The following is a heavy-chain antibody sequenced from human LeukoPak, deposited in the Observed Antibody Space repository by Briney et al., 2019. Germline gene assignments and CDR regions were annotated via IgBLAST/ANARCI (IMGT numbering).Heavy chain of an antibody. V-gene: IGHV1-46*01. D-gene: IGHD3-9*01. CDR1: GYTFTSYY. Sequence: ASVKVSCKASGYTFTSYYMHWVRQAPGQGLEWMGIINPSGGSTSYAQKFQGRVTMTRDMSTSTVYMELSSLRSEDTAVYYCARAGHDILTGYYRRHYYMDVWGKGTTVTISS. CDR3: ARAGHDILTGYYRRHYYMDV. J-gene: IGHJ6*03. CDR2: INPSGGST.